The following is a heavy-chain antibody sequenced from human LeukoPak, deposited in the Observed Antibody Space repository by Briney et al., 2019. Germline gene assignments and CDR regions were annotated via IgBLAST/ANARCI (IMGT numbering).Heavy chain of an antibody. CDR3: TTKYYYDSSGYNNFDY. D-gene: IGHD3-22*01. CDR2: IKRETDGGTT. Sequence: GGSLRLSCAASGFTFSIAWMSLVRQAPGKGLEWVGRIKRETDGGTTDYAAPVKGRFTISRDDSKSTLYLQMNSLKTDDTAVYYCTTKYYYDSSGYNNFDYWGQGTLVTVSS. J-gene: IGHJ4*02. V-gene: IGHV3-15*01. CDR1: GFTFSIAW.